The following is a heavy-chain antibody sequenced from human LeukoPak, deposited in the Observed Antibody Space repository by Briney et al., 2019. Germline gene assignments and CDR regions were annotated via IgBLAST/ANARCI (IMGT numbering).Heavy chain of an antibody. V-gene: IGHV3-23*01. CDR1: GFTFSSYA. D-gene: IGHD1-26*01. J-gene: IGHJ3*02. CDR3: AKGSRVGATVGDAFDI. Sequence: GGSLRLSCAASGFTFSSYAMSWVRQAPGKGLEWVSAISGSGGSTCYADSVKGRFTISRDNSKNTLYLQMNSLRAEDTAVYYCAKGSRVGATVGDAFDIWGQGTMVTVSS. CDR2: ISGSGGST.